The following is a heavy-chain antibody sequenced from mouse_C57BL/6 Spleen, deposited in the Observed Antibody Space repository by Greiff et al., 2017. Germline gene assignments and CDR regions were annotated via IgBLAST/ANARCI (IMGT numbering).Heavy chain of an antibody. J-gene: IGHJ4*01. D-gene: IGHD2-5*01. Sequence: EVMLVESGGGLVKPGGSLKLSCAASGFTFSSYAMSWVRQTPEKRLEWVATISDGGSYTYYPDNVKGRFTISRDNAKNNLYLQMSHLKSEDTAMYYCARDDYSNWGYGMDYWGQGTSVTVSA. CDR3: ARDDYSNWGYGMDY. CDR2: ISDGGSYT. CDR1: GFTFSSYA. V-gene: IGHV5-4*01.